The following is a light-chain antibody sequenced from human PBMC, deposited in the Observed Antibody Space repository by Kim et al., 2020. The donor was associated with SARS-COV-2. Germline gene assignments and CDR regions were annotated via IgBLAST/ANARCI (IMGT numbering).Light chain of an antibody. V-gene: IGLV3-1*01. CDR3: QAGDGGTVV. Sequence: SYELTQPPSVSVSPGQTASITSPGDKLGDKYACWYQQKPGQSPVLVIYQNSRRPPGIPERFSGSNSGNTAPRTTGGTQARVGANDYCQAGDGGTVVLGGG. J-gene: IGLJ2*01. CDR1: KLGDKY. CDR2: QNS.